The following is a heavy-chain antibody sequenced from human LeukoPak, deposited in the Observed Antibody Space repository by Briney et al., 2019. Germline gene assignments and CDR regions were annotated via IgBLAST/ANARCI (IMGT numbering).Heavy chain of an antibody. CDR2: IIPIFGTA. V-gene: IGHV1-69*05. CDR1: GGTFSGYA. CDR3: ARGVAARQVHYYYYYYMDV. Sequence: SVKVSCKASGGTFSGYAISWARQAPGQGLEWMGGIIPIFGTANYAQKFQGRVTITTDESTSTAYMELSSLRSEDTAVYYCARGVAARQVHYYYYYYMDVWGKGTTVTVSS. D-gene: IGHD6-6*01. J-gene: IGHJ6*03.